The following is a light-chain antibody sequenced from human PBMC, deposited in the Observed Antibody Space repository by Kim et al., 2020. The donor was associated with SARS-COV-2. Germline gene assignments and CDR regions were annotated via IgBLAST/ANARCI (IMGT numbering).Light chain of an antibody. Sequence: PATLALSPGGRVTLSCRASQNVGSHFAWYQQKPGQAPRLLICDASNRAAGIPARFSGGGYGTDFTLTISSLEPEDFAVYYCQHSVSFGGGTRLEI. CDR2: DAS. J-gene: IGKJ4*01. V-gene: IGKV3-11*01. CDR3: QHSVS. CDR1: QNVGSH.